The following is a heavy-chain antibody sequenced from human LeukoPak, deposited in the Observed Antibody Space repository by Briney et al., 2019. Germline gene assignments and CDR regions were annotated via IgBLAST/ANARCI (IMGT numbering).Heavy chain of an antibody. V-gene: IGHV3-11*04. Sequence: PGGSLRLSCAASGFTFSNAWMSWVRQAPGKGLEWVSYISSSGSTIYYADSVKGRFTISRDNAKNSLYLQMNSLRAEDTAVYYCARGPSSHLSWHDYWGQGTLVTVSS. CDR2: ISSSGSTI. CDR1: GFTFSNAW. D-gene: IGHD2/OR15-2a*01. J-gene: IGHJ4*02. CDR3: ARGPSSHLSWHDY.